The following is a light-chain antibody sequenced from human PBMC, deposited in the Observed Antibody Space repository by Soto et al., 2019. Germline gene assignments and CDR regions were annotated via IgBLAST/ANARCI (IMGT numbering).Light chain of an antibody. Sequence: DIRLTQSPSSLSASVADRVTITCRASQSIANFLNWYQQKSGRAPKLLISAASHLQSGVPSRFTGSGSGTDFTLTIRSLQREDFATYYCQQSYSSSEWTFGQGTTVDIK. CDR3: QQSYSSSEWT. CDR1: QSIANF. V-gene: IGKV1-39*01. J-gene: IGKJ1*01. CDR2: AAS.